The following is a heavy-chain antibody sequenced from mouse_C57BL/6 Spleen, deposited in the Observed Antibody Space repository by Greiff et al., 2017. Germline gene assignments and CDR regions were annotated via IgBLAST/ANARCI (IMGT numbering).Heavy chain of an antibody. Sequence: QVQLQQSGPGLVAPSQSLSITCTVSGFSLTSYAISWVRQPPGKGLEWLGVIWTGGGTNYNSALKSRLSISKDNSKSQVFLKMNSLQTDDTARYYCARVYYSNHYYAMDYWGQGTSVTVSS. J-gene: IGHJ4*01. CDR2: IWTGGGT. D-gene: IGHD2-5*01. CDR3: ARVYYSNHYYAMDY. CDR1: GFSLTSYA. V-gene: IGHV2-9-1*01.